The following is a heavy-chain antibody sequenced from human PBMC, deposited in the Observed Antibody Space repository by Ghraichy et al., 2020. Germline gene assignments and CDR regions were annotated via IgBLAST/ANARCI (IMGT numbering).Heavy chain of an antibody. CDR2: IIPIFGTA. Sequence: SVKVSCKASGGTFSSYAISWVRQAPGQGLEWMGGIIPIFGTANYAQKFQGRVTITADESTSTAYMELSSLRSEDTAVYYCASGEWFGELSPATSYYYYGMDVWGQGTTVTVSS. J-gene: IGHJ6*02. CDR1: GGTFSSYA. D-gene: IGHD3-10*01. CDR3: ASGEWFGELSPATSYYYYGMDV. V-gene: IGHV1-69*13.